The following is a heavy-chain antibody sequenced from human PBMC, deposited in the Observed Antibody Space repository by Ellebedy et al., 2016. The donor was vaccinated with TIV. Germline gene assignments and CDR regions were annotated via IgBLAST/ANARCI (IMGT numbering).Heavy chain of an antibody. V-gene: IGHV4-59*12. D-gene: IGHD3-22*01. Sequence: SETLSLXXTVSGGSISSYYWNWIRQPPGKGLEWIGSIYHSGSTSYNPSLKSRVTVSVDTSKNQFSLKLTSVTAADTAVYYCARIDYDGSGYYYGLDYWGQGTLVTVSS. CDR3: ARIDYDGSGYYYGLDY. CDR2: IYHSGST. CDR1: GGSISSYY. J-gene: IGHJ4*02.